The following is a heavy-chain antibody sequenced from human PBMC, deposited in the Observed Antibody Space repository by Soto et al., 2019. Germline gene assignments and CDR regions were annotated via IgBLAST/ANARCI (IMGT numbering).Heavy chain of an antibody. CDR2: ISGGGDRT. D-gene: IGHD2-2*01. V-gene: IGHV3-23*01. CDR3: ARKVLGSTSRPDWWYFDL. CDR1: GFTFINYA. Sequence: EVQLWESGGGLVQPGGSLRLSCVGSGFTFINYAMNWVRQTPGKGLEWVSGISGGGDRTFDADSVKGRFTISRDNSKNTVNLQMNSLRADDTAVYYCARKVLGSTSRPDWWYFDLWGRGTLVTVSS. J-gene: IGHJ2*01.